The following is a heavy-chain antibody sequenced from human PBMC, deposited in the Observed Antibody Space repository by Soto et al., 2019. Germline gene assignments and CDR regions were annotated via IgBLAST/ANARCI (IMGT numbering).Heavy chain of an antibody. CDR3: ARAFWSGGSCYSVENWFDQ. J-gene: IGHJ5*02. V-gene: IGHV1-3*01. D-gene: IGHD2-15*01. Sequence: ASVKVSCKASGYTFTSYAMHWVRQAPGQRLEWMGWINAGNGNTKYSQKFQGRVTITRDTSASTAYMELSSLRSEDTAVYYCARAFWSGGSCYSVENWFDQWGQGTVVTSPQ. CDR2: INAGNGNT. CDR1: GYTFTSYA.